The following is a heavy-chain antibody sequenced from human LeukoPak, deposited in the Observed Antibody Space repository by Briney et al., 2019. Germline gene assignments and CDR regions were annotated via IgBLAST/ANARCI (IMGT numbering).Heavy chain of an antibody. Sequence: PGGSLRLSCAASGFTFSSYGMHWVRQAPGKGLEWVAVISYDGSNKYYADSVKGRFTISRDNSKNTLYLQMNSLRAEDTAVYYCAKDMEDYYDSSGTDLLPGYWGQGTLVTVSS. V-gene: IGHV3-30*18. CDR3: AKDMEDYYDSSGTDLLPGY. CDR2: ISYDGSNK. CDR1: GFTFSSYG. J-gene: IGHJ4*02. D-gene: IGHD3-22*01.